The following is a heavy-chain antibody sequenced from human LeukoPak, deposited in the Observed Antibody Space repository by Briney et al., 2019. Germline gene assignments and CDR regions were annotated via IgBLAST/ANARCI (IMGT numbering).Heavy chain of an antibody. D-gene: IGHD3-10*01. CDR3: AKDGYYYYGSGSQDGYYYGMDV. Sequence: GGSLRLSCAASGFTFDDYAMHWVRQAPGKGLEWVSGISWNSGSIGYADSVKGRFTISRDNAKNSLYLQMHSLRAEDTALYYCAKDGYYYYGSGSQDGYYYGMDVWGQGTTVTVSS. CDR1: GFTFDDYA. CDR2: ISWNSGSI. V-gene: IGHV3-9*01. J-gene: IGHJ6*02.